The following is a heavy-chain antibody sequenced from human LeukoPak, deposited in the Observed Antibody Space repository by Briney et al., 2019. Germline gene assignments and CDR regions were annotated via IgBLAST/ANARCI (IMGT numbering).Heavy chain of an antibody. CDR2: INPNSGGT. CDR3: ARMLNGAYDV. Sequence: GASVKVSCKASGYTFTGPYMHWVRQAPGQGLEWMGWINPNSGGTNYAQNFQGRVTMTRDTSFSTAYMGVSSLRSDDTAVYYCARMLNGAYDVWGQGTLVTVSS. D-gene: IGHD5-12*01. V-gene: IGHV1-2*02. J-gene: IGHJ4*02. CDR1: GYTFTGPY.